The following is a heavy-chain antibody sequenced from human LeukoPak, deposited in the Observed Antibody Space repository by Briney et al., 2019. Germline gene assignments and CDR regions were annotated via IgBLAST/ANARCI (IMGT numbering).Heavy chain of an antibody. V-gene: IGHV1-8*01. D-gene: IGHD5-18*01. Sequence: GASVKVSCKASGYTFTSYDINWVRQATGQGLEWMGWMNPTSGNTGYAQKFQGRVTMTRNTSISTAYMELSSLRSEDTAVYYCARGRGYSYGLYRSEIDYWGQGTPVTVSS. J-gene: IGHJ4*02. CDR1: GYTFTSYD. CDR2: MNPTSGNT. CDR3: ARGRGYSYGLYRSEIDY.